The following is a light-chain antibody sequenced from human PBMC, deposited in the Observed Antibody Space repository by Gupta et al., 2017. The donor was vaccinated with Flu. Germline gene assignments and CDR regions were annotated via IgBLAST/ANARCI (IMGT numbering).Light chain of an antibody. J-gene: IGKJ1*01. Sequence: DSVMTQSPLSLPVTSGEPASISCMSSQSLLHSNGYNYLDWYLQKPGQSPQLLIYLGSNRASGVPDRFSGSGSGTDFTLKISRVDAEDVGVYYCMQSLQTPWTFVQGTKVEIK. CDR3: MQSLQTPWT. V-gene: IGKV2-28*01. CDR2: LGS. CDR1: QSLLHSNGYNY.